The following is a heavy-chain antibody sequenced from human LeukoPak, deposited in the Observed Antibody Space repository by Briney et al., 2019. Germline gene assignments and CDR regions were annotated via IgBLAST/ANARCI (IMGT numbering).Heavy chain of an antibody. D-gene: IGHD3-10*01. Sequence: GGSQRLSCAASGFTVSSNYMSWVRQAPGKGLEWVSAISGSGGSTYYADSVKGRFTISRDNSKNTLYLQMNSLRAEDTAVYYCAKSSSGSYYKSGYWGQGTLVTVSS. CDR2: ISGSGGST. V-gene: IGHV3-23*01. CDR1: GFTVSSNY. J-gene: IGHJ4*02. CDR3: AKSSSGSYYKSGY.